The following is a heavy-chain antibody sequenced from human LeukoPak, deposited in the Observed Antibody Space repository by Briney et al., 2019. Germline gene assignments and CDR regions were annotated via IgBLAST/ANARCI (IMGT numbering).Heavy chain of an antibody. D-gene: IGHD3-10*01. CDR3: ARWSCDSGTYFYDY. CDR2: INQTASEK. J-gene: IGHJ4*02. Sequence: GGSLRLSCEASGFTLSSHWMSWVRQAPGKGPEWVANINQTASEKNYVGSVKGRFTISRDNTKDSLYLQMNSLRAEDTAVYYCARWSCDSGTYFYDYWGQGALVTVSS. CDR1: GFTLSSHW. V-gene: IGHV3-7*01.